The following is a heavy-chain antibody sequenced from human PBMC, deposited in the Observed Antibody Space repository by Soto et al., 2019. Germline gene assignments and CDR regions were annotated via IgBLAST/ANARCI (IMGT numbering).Heavy chain of an antibody. CDR2: SYYSGST. Sequence: SETLSLTCTVSGGSISSYYWSWIRQPPGKGLEWIAYSYYSGSTSYSPSLKSRVTISVDRSKNQFSLKLSSVTAADTAVYYCARGQVVAAQHWGQGTLVTVSS. J-gene: IGHJ4*02. V-gene: IGHV4-59*12. CDR1: GGSISSYY. D-gene: IGHD2-15*01. CDR3: ARGQVVAAQH.